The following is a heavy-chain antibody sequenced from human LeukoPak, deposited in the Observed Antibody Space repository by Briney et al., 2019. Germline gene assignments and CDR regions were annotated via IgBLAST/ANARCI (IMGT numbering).Heavy chain of an antibody. CDR3: ARDGIVLMVYAIGYYYYYMDV. D-gene: IGHD2-8*01. Sequence: SETLSLTCTVSGGSIRSSSYYWGWIRQPPGKGLERIGSIYYNGSTYYNPSLKSRVTISVDTAKNQFSLKLSSVTAADTAVYYCARDGIVLMVYAIGYYYYYMDVWGKGTTVTVSS. V-gene: IGHV4-39*07. CDR2: IYYNGST. CDR1: GGSIRSSSYY. J-gene: IGHJ6*03.